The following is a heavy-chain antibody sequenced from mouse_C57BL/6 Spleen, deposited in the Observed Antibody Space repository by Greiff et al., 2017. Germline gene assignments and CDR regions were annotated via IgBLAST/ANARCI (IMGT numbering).Heavy chain of an antibody. CDR2: ISDGGSYT. D-gene: IGHD1-1*01. CDR1: GFTFSSYA. J-gene: IGHJ2*01. Sequence: EVRLVESGGGLVKPGGSLKLSCAASGFTFSSYAMSWVRPTPEKRLEWVATISDGGSYTYYPDNVKGRFTISRDNAKNNRYLHMSHLKSEDTAMYYCARDAGTVVATKGDYFDYWGQGTTLTVSS. V-gene: IGHV5-4*01. CDR3: ARDAGTVVATKGDYFDY.